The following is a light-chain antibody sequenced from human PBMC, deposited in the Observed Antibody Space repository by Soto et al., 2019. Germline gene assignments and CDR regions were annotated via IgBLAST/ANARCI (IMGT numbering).Light chain of an antibody. CDR1: QSGSSN. V-gene: IGKV3-15*01. Sequence: EIVMTQSPATLSVSPGERATLSCRASQSGSSNLAWYQQKPGQXPXXLIYGSSTRATGIPARLSGSGSGTEFPLTISSMQSEDFAVYDCQHRSNWPTFGQGTRLEIK. CDR3: QHRSNWPT. CDR2: GSS. J-gene: IGKJ5*01.